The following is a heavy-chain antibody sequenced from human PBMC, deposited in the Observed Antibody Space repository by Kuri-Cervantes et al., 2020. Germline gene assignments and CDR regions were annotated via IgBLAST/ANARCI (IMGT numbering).Heavy chain of an antibody. D-gene: IGHD1-1*01. CDR2: ISWNSGTI. J-gene: IGHJ3*02. CDR1: GFTFDDYA. V-gene: IGHV3-9*01. CDR3: ASGELAAFDI. Sequence: GGSLRLSCAASGFTFDDYAMHWVRQVLGKGLEWVSGISWNSGTIAYADSVKGRFTISRDNAKNSLYLQMNSLRAEDTALYYCASGELAAFDIWGQGTMVTVSS.